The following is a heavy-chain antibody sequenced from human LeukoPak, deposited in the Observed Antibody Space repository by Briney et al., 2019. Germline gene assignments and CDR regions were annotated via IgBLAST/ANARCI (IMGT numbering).Heavy chain of an antibody. V-gene: IGHV3-23*01. Sequence: PGGSLRLSCAASGFTFSNYGMSWVRQAPGKGLEWVSAISHSGGSTYYADSVRGRFTISRDNSKNTLNLHMNSLRAEDTAIYYCAKMSWPRLEYWGQGTLVTVSS. CDR3: AKMSWPRLEY. CDR1: GFTFSNYG. J-gene: IGHJ4*02. CDR2: ISHSGGST.